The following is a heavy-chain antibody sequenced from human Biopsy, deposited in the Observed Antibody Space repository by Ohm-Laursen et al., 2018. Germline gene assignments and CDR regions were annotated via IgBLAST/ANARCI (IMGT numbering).Heavy chain of an antibody. Sequence: PTQTLTLTCRFSGLSLSSTGMRISWVRQPPGKALECLGRIDWDDDKFYSPSLETRLSLSKDTTTNQVVLTLTDVDPEDTATYYCARTRAHNFGALEFWGQGILVTVSS. D-gene: IGHD1-1*01. V-gene: IGHV2-70*04. CDR1: GLSLSSTGMR. J-gene: IGHJ4*01. CDR2: IDWDDDK. CDR3: ARTRAHNFGALEF.